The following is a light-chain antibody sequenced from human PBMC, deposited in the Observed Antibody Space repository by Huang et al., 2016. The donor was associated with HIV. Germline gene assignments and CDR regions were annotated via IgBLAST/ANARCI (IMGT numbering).Light chain of an antibody. CDR1: QSVSSS. V-gene: IGKV3-11*01. CDR3: QQRSNWPLFT. Sequence: EIVLTQSPATLSLSPGERATLSCKASQSVSSSLAWYQQKPGQAPRLLIYDTSNRATGIPARFSGSESGTDFTLTTSSLEPEDFAVYYCQQRSNWPLFTFGPGTKVDIK. CDR2: DTS. J-gene: IGKJ3*01.